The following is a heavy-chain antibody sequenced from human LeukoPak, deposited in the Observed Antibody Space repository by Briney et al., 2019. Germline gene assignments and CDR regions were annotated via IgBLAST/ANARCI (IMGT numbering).Heavy chain of an antibody. CDR2: ISSSSSYV. CDR1: GFTFSSYS. Sequence: GGSLRLSCAASGFTFSSYSMNWVRQAPGKGLEWVSSISSSSSYVYYADSVKGRFTISRDNAKNSLYLQMNSLRAEDTAVYYCATGGDQIRGITGTTGWFDPWGQGTLVTVSS. CDR3: ATGGDQIRGITGTTGWFDP. D-gene: IGHD1-7*01. J-gene: IGHJ5*02. V-gene: IGHV3-21*01.